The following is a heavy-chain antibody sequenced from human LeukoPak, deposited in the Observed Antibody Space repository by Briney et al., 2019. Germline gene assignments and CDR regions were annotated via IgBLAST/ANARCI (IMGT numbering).Heavy chain of an antibody. CDR1: GFTFSSYG. D-gene: IGHD3-22*01. V-gene: IGHV3-53*01. Sequence: PGGSLRLSCVASGFTFSSYGMSWVRQAPGKGLEWVSFIYSGGNTYYADSVKGRFTISRDNSKNTVHLQMNSLRAEDTAMYYCARRAGDYSHPYDYWGQGTLVTVSS. CDR2: IYSGGNT. J-gene: IGHJ4*02. CDR3: ARRAGDYSHPYDY.